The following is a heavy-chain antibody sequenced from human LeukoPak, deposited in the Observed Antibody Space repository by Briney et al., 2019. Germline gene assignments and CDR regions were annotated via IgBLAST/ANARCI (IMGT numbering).Heavy chain of an antibody. CDR2: IYSGGST. J-gene: IGHJ4*02. Sequence: PGGSLRLSCAVSGFTVSTNYMSWVRQPPGKGLEWVSVIYSGGSTYYADSVKGRFSISRDNSKNTLYLQMNSLRAEDTAVYYCAKDRGYSSGWDWGQGTLVTVSS. CDR3: AKDRGYSSGWD. CDR1: GFTVSTNY. D-gene: IGHD6-19*01. V-gene: IGHV3-66*01.